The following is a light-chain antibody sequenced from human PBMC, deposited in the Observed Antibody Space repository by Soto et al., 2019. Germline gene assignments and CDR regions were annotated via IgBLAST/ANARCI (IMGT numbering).Light chain of an antibody. CDR1: QNVSPW. Sequence: DIQMTQSPSTLSESVGDRVTITCRASQNVSPWLAWYQQKPGKAPNLLIYDASTLESGAPSRFSGAGSGTDFTLTISSLQPEDFATYYCLQDYTYPWTFGQGTKVDIK. J-gene: IGKJ1*01. CDR3: LQDYTYPWT. V-gene: IGKV1-5*01. CDR2: DAS.